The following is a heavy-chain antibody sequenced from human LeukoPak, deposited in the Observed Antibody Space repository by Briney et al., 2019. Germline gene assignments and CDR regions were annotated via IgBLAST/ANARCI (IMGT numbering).Heavy chain of an antibody. D-gene: IGHD3-10*01. CDR2: ISASGGTT. CDR3: AKDYEPLRGVQRRGDWFDP. Sequence: GGSLTLSCAASGFTFSNYSMNWVRQPPGKGLEWVSGISASGGTTYYAESVRGRFTISRDNSKNTLYLQMKTLRVEDTAVYYCAKDYEPLRGVQRRGDWFDPWGQGTLVTVAS. CDR1: GFTFSNYS. V-gene: IGHV3-23*01. J-gene: IGHJ5*02.